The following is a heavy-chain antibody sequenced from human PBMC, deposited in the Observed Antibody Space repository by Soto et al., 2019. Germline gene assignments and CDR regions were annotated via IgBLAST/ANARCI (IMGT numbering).Heavy chain of an antibody. Sequence: GGSLRLSCADSGFTFSSYARSWVRQAPGQGLEWVSSISGSGNSTHNADSVKGRFTISRDNAKKTLYLQLNSLTGDDTAVYYCAKGGLNTGCWYEGYWGQGTLVTVS. V-gene: IGHV3-23*01. CDR3: AKGGLNTGCWYEGY. CDR1: GFTFSSYA. D-gene: IGHD2-2*01. CDR2: ISGSGNST. J-gene: IGHJ4*02.